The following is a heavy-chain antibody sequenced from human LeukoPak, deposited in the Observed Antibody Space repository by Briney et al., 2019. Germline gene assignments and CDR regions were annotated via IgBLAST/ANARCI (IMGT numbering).Heavy chain of an antibody. J-gene: IGHJ3*01. CDR1: GFNFRFYT. CDR2: INNIGDKT. D-gene: IGHD3-3*01. Sequence: PGGSLRLSCAASGFNFRFYTMTWVRQAPGKGPEWAASINNIGDKTFYADSVRGRFTISRDNSETTLFLQMNGLRADDTAVYYCAKDRRSGPPDAFDVWGPGTVVAVSS. V-gene: IGHV3-23*01. CDR3: AKDRRSGPPDAFDV.